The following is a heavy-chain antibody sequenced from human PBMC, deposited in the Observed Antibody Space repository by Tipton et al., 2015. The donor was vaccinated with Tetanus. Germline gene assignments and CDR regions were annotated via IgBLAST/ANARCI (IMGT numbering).Heavy chain of an antibody. CDR3: VRDFAEFDY. CDR1: GFTFSSSW. CDR2: INGGGNEE. Sequence: SLRLSCAVSGFTFSSSWMSWVRQVPGKGLEWVANINGGGNEEYYVDSVKGRFTISRDNAKNSLYLQMNSLRGGDTAVYYCVRDFAEFDYWGQGTLVTVSS. V-gene: IGHV3-7*01. J-gene: IGHJ4*02.